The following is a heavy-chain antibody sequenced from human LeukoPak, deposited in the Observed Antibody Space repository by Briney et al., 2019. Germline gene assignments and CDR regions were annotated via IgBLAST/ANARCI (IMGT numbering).Heavy chain of an antibody. Sequence: PSETLSLTCTVSGGSISSSSYNWGWIRQPPGKGLEWIGSIYYSGSTYDNPSLKSRVTISVDTSKNQFSLKLSSVTAADTAVYYCARQTDYYDSSGYYIDAFDIWGQGTMVTVSS. V-gene: IGHV4-39*01. CDR3: ARQTDYYDSSGYYIDAFDI. CDR1: GGSISSSSYN. CDR2: IYYSGST. D-gene: IGHD3-22*01. J-gene: IGHJ3*02.